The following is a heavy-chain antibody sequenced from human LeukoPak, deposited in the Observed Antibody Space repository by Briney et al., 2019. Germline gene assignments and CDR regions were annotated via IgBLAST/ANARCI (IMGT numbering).Heavy chain of an antibody. CDR3: ARGPPIHYDSSGLDY. CDR2: INAGNGNT. D-gene: IGHD3-22*01. CDR1: GYTFTDYI. Sequence: ASVKVSCKASGYTFTDYIMHWVRQAPGQRLEWMGWINAGNGNTKYSQKFQGRVTITRDTSASTAYMELSSLRSEDTAVYYCARGPPIHYDSSGLDYWGQGTLVTVSS. V-gene: IGHV1-3*01. J-gene: IGHJ4*02.